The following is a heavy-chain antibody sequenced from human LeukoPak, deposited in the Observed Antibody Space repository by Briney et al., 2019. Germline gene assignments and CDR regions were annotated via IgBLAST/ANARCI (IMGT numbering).Heavy chain of an antibody. V-gene: IGHV4-39*01. CDR2: IYYSGST. J-gene: IGHJ5*02. CDR1: GGSISSSSYY. D-gene: IGHD6-13*01. Sequence: SETLSLTCTVSGGSISSSSYYWGWIRQPPGKGLEWIGSIYYSGSTYYNPSLKSRVTISVDTSKNQFSLKLSSVTAADTAVYYCAGPAAGIWFDPWGQGTLVTVSS. CDR3: AGPAAGIWFDP.